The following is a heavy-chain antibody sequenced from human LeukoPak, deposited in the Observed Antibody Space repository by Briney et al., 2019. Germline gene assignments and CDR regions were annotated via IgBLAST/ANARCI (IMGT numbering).Heavy chain of an antibody. CDR2: IIPIFGTA. Sequence: EASVKVSCKASGGTFSSYAISWVRQAPGQGLEWMGGIIPIFGTANYAQKFQGRVTITTDESTSTAYMELSSLRSEDTSVYYCARGHGEGYYFDYWGQGTLVTVSA. CDR3: ARGHGEGYYFDY. J-gene: IGHJ4*02. V-gene: IGHV1-69*05. CDR1: GGTFSSYA.